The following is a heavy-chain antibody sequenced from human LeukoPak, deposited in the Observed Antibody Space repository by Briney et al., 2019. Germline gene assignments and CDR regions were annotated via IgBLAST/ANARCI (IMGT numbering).Heavy chain of an antibody. J-gene: IGHJ4*02. D-gene: IGHD2-15*01. CDR1: GGSISSAGYY. Sequence: PSQTLSLTCTVSGGSISSAGYYWSWIRQHPGKGLEWIGYIHYSGSTYYNPSLKSRVTMSVDTSKNQFSLKLSSVTAADTAVYYCARNVVALAASTALVYWGQGVLVTVSS. CDR3: ARNVVALAASTALVY. CDR2: IHYSGST. V-gene: IGHV4-31*03.